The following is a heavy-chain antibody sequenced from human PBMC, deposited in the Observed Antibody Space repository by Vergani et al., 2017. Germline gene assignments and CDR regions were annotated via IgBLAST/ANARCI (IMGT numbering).Heavy chain of an antibody. CDR3: ARDWGIVGATLDY. CDR1: GFTFSSYA. Sequence: VQLLESGGGLVQPGGSLRLSCAASGFTFSSYAMHWVRQAPGKGLEWVAVISYDGSNKYYADSVKGRFTISRDNAKNSLYLQMNSLRAEDTTVYYCARDWGIVGATLDYWGQGTLVTVSS. D-gene: IGHD1-26*01. J-gene: IGHJ4*02. V-gene: IGHV3-30-3*01. CDR2: ISYDGSNK.